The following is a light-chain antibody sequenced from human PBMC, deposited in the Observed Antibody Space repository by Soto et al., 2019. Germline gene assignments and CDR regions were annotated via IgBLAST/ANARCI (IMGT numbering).Light chain of an antibody. V-gene: IGLV2-11*01. CDR1: SSDVGGYNY. CDR2: DVS. CDR3: CSYAGSSYV. Sequence: QSVLTTPSSVSVSPGQSVTISCTGTSSDVGGYNYFSWYQQHPGKAPKLMIYDVSKRPSGVTDRFSGSKSCNTASLTISGLQAEDEADYYCCSYAGSSYVFVTETKVTVL. J-gene: IGLJ1*01.